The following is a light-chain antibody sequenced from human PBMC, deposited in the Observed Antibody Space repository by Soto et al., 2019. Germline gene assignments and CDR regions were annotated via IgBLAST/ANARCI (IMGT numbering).Light chain of an antibody. Sequence: QSALTQPASVSGSPGQSITISCTGTSSDVGNYNLVSWYQQHPGKAPKLMIYEGSKRPSGVSNRFSASKSGNTASLTISGLQDEDEADYYCCSYAGTTTYVFGTGTKVTVL. V-gene: IGLV2-23*01. CDR2: EGS. CDR1: SSDVGNYNL. J-gene: IGLJ1*01. CDR3: CSYAGTTTYV.